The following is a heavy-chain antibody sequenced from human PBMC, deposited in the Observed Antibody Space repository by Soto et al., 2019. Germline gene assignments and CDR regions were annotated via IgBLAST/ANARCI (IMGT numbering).Heavy chain of an antibody. CDR1: GSTFSNDW. CDR3: ARGRSYSLDV. CDR2: INSDGSST. J-gene: IGHJ6*04. Sequence: EVQLVESGGGLLQPGGSLRLSCAVSGSTFSNDWMHWVRQAPGKGLVWVSHINSDGSSTNYADFVKGRFTIARDNAKNTVYLQMNSLRAEDTAVYYCARGRSYSLDVWCKGTTVTVSS. V-gene: IGHV3-74*01.